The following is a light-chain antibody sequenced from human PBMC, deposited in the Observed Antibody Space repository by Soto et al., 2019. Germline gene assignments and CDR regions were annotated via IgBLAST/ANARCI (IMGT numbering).Light chain of an antibody. CDR3: ATWDDSLSGVV. V-gene: IGLV1-47*01. Sequence: QSVPTQPPSASGTPGQRVTISCSGSSSNIGSNFVYWYHQLPGTAPKLLIYRTNQRPSGVPDRFSGSKSGTSASLAISGLRSEDEADYYCATWDDSLSGVVFGGGTKLTVL. CDR2: RTN. J-gene: IGLJ2*01. CDR1: SSNIGSNF.